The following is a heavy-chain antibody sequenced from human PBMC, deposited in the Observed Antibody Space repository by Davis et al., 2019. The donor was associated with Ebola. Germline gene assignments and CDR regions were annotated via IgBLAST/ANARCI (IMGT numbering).Heavy chain of an antibody. CDR3: ATRREGYTWAEEY. J-gene: IGHJ4*02. V-gene: IGHV1-46*01. Sequence: ASVKVSCKASGYTFTSYYMHWVRQAPGQGLEWMGIINPSGGSTSYAQKFQGRFTITAHKSTSTAYMELSSLRSEDTAVYYCATRREGYTWAEEYWGQGTVVTVSS. D-gene: IGHD5-24*01. CDR2: INPSGGST. CDR1: GYTFTSYY.